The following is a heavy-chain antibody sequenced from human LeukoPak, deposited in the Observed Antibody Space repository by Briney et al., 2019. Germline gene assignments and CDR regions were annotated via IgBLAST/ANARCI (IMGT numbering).Heavy chain of an antibody. Sequence: GGSLRLSCAASGFTFSSYSMNWVRRAPGKGLEWVSYISSSSSTIYYADSVKGRFTISRDNAKNSLYLQMNSLRAEDTAVYYCASMFGEVYTLYYYYGMDVWGQGTTVTVSS. CDR1: GFTFSSYS. J-gene: IGHJ6*02. CDR2: ISSSSSTI. V-gene: IGHV3-48*04. CDR3: ASMFGEVYTLYYYYGMDV. D-gene: IGHD3-10*02.